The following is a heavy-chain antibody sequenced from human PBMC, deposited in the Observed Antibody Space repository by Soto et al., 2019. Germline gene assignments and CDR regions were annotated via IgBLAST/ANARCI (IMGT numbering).Heavy chain of an antibody. V-gene: IGHV5-51*01. J-gene: IGHJ3*02. CDR2: IYPGDSDT. D-gene: IGHD6-19*01. Sequence: GESLKISCKGSGYSFTSYWIGWVRQMPGKGLEWMGIIYPGDSDTRYSPSFQGQVTISADKSISTAYLQWSSLKASDTAMYYCARHPPPGIAVAVTYPWGDDAFDIWGQGTMVTVSS. CDR3: ARHPPPGIAVAVTYPWGDDAFDI. CDR1: GYSFTSYW.